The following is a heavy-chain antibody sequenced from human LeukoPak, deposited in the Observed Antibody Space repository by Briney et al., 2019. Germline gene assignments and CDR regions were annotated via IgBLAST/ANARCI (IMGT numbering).Heavy chain of an antibody. V-gene: IGHV3-23*01. CDR2: ISGSGGST. J-gene: IGHJ6*03. D-gene: IGHD2-2*01. CDR3: AKVGCSSSSCSRFYYYMDV. CDR1: GFTFSSYA. Sequence: GGSLRLSCAASGFTFSSYAMKWVRQAPGKGLEWVSSISGSGGSTYYADSVKGRFTISKDKSKNTLYLQMNSLRAEGTAVYYCAKVGCSSSSCSRFYYYMDVWGKGTTVTVSS.